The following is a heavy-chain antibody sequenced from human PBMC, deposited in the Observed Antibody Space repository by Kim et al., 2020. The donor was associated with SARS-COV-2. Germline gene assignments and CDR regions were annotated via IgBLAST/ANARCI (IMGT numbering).Heavy chain of an antibody. D-gene: IGHD2-2*02. Sequence: SETLSLTCAVYGGSFSGYYWSWIRQPPGKGLEWIGEINHSGGTNYNPSLKSRVSISIDTSKNQFSLKLSSVNAADTALYYCARGRAGVVPSPILGIGPHYDYYVMDVWGQGTTVTVSS. CDR1: GGSFSGYY. CDR2: INHSGGT. CDR3: ARGRAGVVPSPILGIGPHYDYYVMDV. V-gene: IGHV4-34*01. J-gene: IGHJ6*02.